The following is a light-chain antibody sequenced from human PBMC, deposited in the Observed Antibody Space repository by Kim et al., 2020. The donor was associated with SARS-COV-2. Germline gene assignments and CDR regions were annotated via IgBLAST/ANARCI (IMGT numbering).Light chain of an antibody. CDR1: SRRSYY. CDR2: GKN. J-gene: IGLJ3*02. CDR3: NSRDSSGNHLV. V-gene: IGLV3-19*01. Sequence: ALGQTVRITCQGDSRRSYYASWYQQKPGQAPVLVIYGKNNRTSGIPDRFAGSSSGNTASLTITGAQAEDESDYYCNSRDSSGNHLVFGGGTQLTVL.